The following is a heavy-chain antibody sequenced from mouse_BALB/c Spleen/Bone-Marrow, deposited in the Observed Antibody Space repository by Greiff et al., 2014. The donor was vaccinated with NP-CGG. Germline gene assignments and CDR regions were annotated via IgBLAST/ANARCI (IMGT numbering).Heavy chain of an antibody. CDR2: IRNKANGYTT. CDR3: ARDDYYAMDY. V-gene: IGHV7-3*02. J-gene: IGHJ4*01. CDR1: GFTFTDYY. Sequence: VQLKDSGGGLGQPGGFLRLSCATSGFTFTDYYMSWVRQPPGKALEWLGFIRNKANGYTTEYSASVKGRFTISRDNSQSILYLQMNTLRAEDSATYYCARDDYYAMDYWGQGTSVTVSS.